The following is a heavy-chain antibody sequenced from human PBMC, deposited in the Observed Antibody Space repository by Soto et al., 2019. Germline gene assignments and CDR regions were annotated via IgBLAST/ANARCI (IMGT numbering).Heavy chain of an antibody. CDR1: GFTFSSYA. D-gene: IGHD3-22*01. CDR3: ARDPRIYDSSGYPDY. V-gene: IGHV3-23*01. Sequence: PGGSLILSCAASGFTFSSYARSWVLQAPGKGLEWVSAISGSGGSTYYADSVKGRFTISRDNSKNTLYLQMNSLRAEDTAVYYCARDPRIYDSSGYPDYWGQGTLVNLSS. CDR2: ISGSGGST. J-gene: IGHJ4*02.